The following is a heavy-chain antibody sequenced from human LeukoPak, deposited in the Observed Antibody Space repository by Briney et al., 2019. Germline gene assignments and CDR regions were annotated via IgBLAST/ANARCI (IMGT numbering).Heavy chain of an antibody. V-gene: IGHV1-18*01. J-gene: IGHJ4*02. Sequence: ASVKVSCKASGYTFTSYGISWVRQAPGQGLEWMGWISAYNGNTNYAQKLQGRVTMTTDTSTSTAYMELRSLRSEDTAVYYCARDRLPIMITFGGVIGRPYYFDYWGQGTLVTVSS. CDR3: ARDRLPIMITFGGVIGRPYYFDY. CDR2: ISAYNGNT. D-gene: IGHD3-16*02. CDR1: GYTFTSYG.